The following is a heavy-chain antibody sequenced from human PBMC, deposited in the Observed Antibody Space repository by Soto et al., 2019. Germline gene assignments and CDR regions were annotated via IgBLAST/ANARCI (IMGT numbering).Heavy chain of an antibody. J-gene: IGHJ3*02. D-gene: IGHD2-21*02. CDR3: SRPNQGDYAFDI. CDR1: DGSISSHY. Sequence: SETLSLTCSVSDGSISSHYWSWIRQPPGKGLEWIGYIYNSGNTYYNPSLASRVTMSVEMSKNQISLRLRSVTASDTAVYYCSRPNQGDYAFDIWGQGTMVTASS. CDR2: IYNSGNT. V-gene: IGHV4-59*11.